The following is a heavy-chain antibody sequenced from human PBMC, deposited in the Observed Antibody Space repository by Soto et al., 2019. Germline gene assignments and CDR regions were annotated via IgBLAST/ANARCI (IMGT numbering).Heavy chain of an antibody. Sequence: GASVKVSCKASGYTFTGYYMHWVRQAPGQGLEWMGWINPNSGGTNYAQKFQGWVTMTRDTSISTAYMELSRLRSDDTAVYYCAGLSTKWLTDAFDIWGQGTMVTVSS. CDR1: GYTFTGYY. D-gene: IGHD6-19*01. CDR2: INPNSGGT. J-gene: IGHJ3*02. V-gene: IGHV1-2*04. CDR3: AGLSTKWLTDAFDI.